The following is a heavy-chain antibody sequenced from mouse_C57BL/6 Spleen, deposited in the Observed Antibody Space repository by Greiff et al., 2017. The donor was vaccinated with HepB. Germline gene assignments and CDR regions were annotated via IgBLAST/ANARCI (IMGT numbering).Heavy chain of an antibody. D-gene: IGHD1-1*01. CDR3: ARVSYSFDY. CDR2: ISDGGSYT. CDR1: GFTFSSYA. J-gene: IGHJ2*01. V-gene: IGHV5-4*03. Sequence: EVKVVESGGGLVKPGGSLKLSCAASGFTFSSYAMSWVRQTPEKRLEWVATISDGGSYTYYPDNVKGRFTISRDNAKNNLYLQMSHLKSEDTAMYYCARVSYSFDYWGQGTTLTVSS.